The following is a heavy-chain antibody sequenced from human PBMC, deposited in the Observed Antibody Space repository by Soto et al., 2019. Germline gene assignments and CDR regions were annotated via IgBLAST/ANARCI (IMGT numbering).Heavy chain of an antibody. D-gene: IGHD2-2*03. CDR2: ISAYNGNT. CDR3: ARCGGYCIYFDY. J-gene: IGHJ4*02. V-gene: IGHV1-18*01. Sequence: ASVKVSCQASGYTFTSYGIIWVRQAPGQGLEWMGWISAYNGNTNYAQKLQGRVTMTTDTSTSTANMELRSLRSDDTAVYYCARCGGYCIYFDYWGQGTLVTVSS. CDR1: GYTFTSYG.